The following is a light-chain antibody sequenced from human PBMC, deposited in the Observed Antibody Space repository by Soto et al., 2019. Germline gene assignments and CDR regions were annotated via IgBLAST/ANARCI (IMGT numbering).Light chain of an antibody. V-gene: IGLV2-14*01. CDR2: EVS. CDR3: SSYTSSSPYD. Sequence: QSALTQPASVSGSPGQSIPISCTGTSSDVGGYNYVSWYQHHPGKAPKLMIYEVSNRPSGVSNRFSGSKSGNTASLTISGLQAEDEADYYCSSYTSSSPYDFDTRTKLTVL. J-gene: IGLJ1*01. CDR1: SSDVGGYNY.